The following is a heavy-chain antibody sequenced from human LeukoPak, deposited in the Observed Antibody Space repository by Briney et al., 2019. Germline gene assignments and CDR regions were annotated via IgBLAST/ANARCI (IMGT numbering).Heavy chain of an antibody. V-gene: IGHV3-30*18. D-gene: IGHD2/OR15-2a*01. CDR1: RFTFSSYG. Sequence: PGGSLRLSCATSRFTFSSYGMHWVRQAPGKGLEWVTVISYDGSNNYYIDSVKGRFTISRDNSKNTLYLQMNSLRTEDTAVYYCAKSYRSGGSSKPFEFWGQGTLVTVSS. J-gene: IGHJ4*02. CDR3: AKSYRSGGSSKPFEF. CDR2: ISYDGSNN.